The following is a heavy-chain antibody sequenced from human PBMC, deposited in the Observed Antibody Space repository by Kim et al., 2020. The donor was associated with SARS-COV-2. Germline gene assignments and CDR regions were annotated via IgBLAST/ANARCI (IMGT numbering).Heavy chain of an antibody. Sequence: GGSLRLSCAASGFTFSSYSMNWVRQAPGKGLEWVSSISSNSSYIYYADSVKGRFTISRDNAKNSLYLQMNSLRVEDTAVYYCARERPLLWFGGLNLKDAFDIWGQGTMVTVSS. J-gene: IGHJ3*02. V-gene: IGHV3-21*01. CDR3: ARERPLLWFGGLNLKDAFDI. CDR1: GFTFSSYS. D-gene: IGHD3-10*01. CDR2: ISSNSSYI.